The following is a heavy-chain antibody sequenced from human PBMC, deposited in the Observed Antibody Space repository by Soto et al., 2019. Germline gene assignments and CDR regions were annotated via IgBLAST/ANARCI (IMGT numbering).Heavy chain of an antibody. CDR1: GYSIGSGYY. Sequence: SETLSLTCTVSGYSIGSGYYCGLIRPPPGKGLEWIGSIYHSGSTYYNPSLKSRVTISVDTSKNQFSLKLSSVTAADTAVYYCARPTYYYDSSGYYGGENWFDPGGQGTLVTVS. CDR3: ARPTYYYDSSGYYGGENWFDP. CDR2: IYHSGST. V-gene: IGHV4-38-2*02. D-gene: IGHD3-22*01. J-gene: IGHJ5*02.